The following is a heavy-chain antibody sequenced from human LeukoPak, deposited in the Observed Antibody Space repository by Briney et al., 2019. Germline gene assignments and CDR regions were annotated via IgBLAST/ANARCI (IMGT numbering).Heavy chain of an antibody. CDR3: ARVDRYHYYLDV. V-gene: IGHV1-69*05. J-gene: IGHJ6*03. Sequence: ASVKVSCKASGGTFSSYSITWVRQAPGQGLEWMGGIMPLFNTANYAQQFQSRVTITTDESTSTAYMELSSLRFEDTAMYYCARVDRYHYYLDVWGKGTMVTVSS. CDR1: GGTFSSYS. CDR2: IMPLFNTA.